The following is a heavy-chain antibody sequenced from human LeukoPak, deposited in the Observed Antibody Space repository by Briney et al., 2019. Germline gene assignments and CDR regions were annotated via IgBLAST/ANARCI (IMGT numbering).Heavy chain of an antibody. CDR2: ISYDGSNK. CDR3: ARASFAT. V-gene: IGHV3-30-3*01. Sequence: GGSLRLSCAASGFTFISYAMHWVRQAPGKGLEWVAVISYDGSNKYYADSVKGRFTISRDNSKNTLYLQMNSLRAEDTAVYYCARASFATWGQGTLVTVSS. CDR1: GFTFISYA. D-gene: IGHD3-3*01. J-gene: IGHJ5*02.